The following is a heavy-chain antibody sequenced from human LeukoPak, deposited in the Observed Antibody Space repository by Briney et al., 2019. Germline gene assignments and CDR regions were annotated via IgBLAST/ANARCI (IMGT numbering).Heavy chain of an antibody. CDR2: ISSGSSHI. D-gene: IGHD5-24*01. Sequence: GGSLRLSCAASGLTFSRYSMNWVRQAPGKGLEWVSSISSGSSHIYYADSVKGRFTTSRDNAKNSLYLQMNSLRAEDTAVYYCARDLKMATSGGGYYYYYGMDVWGQGTTVTVSS. CDR1: GLTFSRYS. V-gene: IGHV3-21*01. CDR3: ARDLKMATSGGGYYYYYGMDV. J-gene: IGHJ6*02.